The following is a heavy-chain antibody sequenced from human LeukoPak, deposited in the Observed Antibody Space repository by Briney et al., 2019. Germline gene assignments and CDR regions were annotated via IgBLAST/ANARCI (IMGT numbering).Heavy chain of an antibody. CDR3: ARGPLYCSKIRCYGLFEY. V-gene: IGHV3-30*03. D-gene: IGHD2-2*01. J-gene: IGHJ4*02. CDR1: GFTFSSYG. Sequence: GGSLRLSCAASGFTFSSYGMHWVRQAPGKGLEWVAVIAFDGSNDHSTDSVKGRFGISRDNSKNTVYLQMNSLRAEDTAVYYCARGPLYCSKIRCYGLFEYWGQGTLVTVSS. CDR2: IAFDGSND.